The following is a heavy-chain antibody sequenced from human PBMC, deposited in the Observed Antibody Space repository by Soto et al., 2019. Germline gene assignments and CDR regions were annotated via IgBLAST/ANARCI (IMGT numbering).Heavy chain of an antibody. CDR2: INPSDSHT. Sequence: LGESLKISCQGSGYTFTNHWITWVRQMPGKGLEWMGRINPSDSHTNHSPSFQGHVTMSVDKSISTAYLQWSSLKASDSAMYYCARHASYYVSSGYFGTYWGQGTLVTVYS. CDR1: GYTFTNHW. J-gene: IGHJ4*02. D-gene: IGHD3-22*01. V-gene: IGHV5-10-1*01. CDR3: ARHASYYVSSGYFGTY.